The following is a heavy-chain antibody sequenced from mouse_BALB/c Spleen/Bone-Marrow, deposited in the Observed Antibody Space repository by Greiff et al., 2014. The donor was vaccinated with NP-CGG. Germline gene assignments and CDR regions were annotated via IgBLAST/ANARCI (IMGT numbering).Heavy chain of an antibody. CDR1: GFNIKDTY. J-gene: IGHJ3*01. D-gene: IGHD1-1*01. CDR2: IDPANGNT. Sequence: EVQLVESGAEPVKPGASVKLSCTASGFNIKDTYMHWVKQRPERGLEWIGRIDPANGNTKYDPKFQGKATITADTSSNTAYLQLSSLTSEDTAVYYCAIYYYGSSGFAYWGQGTLVTVSA. CDR3: AIYYYGSSGFAY. V-gene: IGHV14-3*02.